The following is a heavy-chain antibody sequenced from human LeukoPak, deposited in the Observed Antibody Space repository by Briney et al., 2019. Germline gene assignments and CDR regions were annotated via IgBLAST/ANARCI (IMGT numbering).Heavy chain of an antibody. CDR2: IKSKTDGGTT. Sequence: PGRSLRLSCAASGFTFSNAWMSRVRQAPGKGLEWVGRIKSKTDGGTTDYAAPVKGRFTISRDDSKNTLYLQMNSLKTEDTAVYYCTTRFGELKARFDPWGQGTLVTVSS. CDR1: GFTFSNAW. V-gene: IGHV3-15*01. D-gene: IGHD3-10*01. J-gene: IGHJ5*02. CDR3: TTRFGELKARFDP.